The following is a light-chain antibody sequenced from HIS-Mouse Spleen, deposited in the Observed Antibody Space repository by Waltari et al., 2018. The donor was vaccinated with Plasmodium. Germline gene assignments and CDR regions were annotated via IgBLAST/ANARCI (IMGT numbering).Light chain of an antibody. CDR2: AAS. Sequence: DIQMTQSPSSLSASVGDRVTITCRASQSISSYLNWYQQKPGKPPKRLIYAASSLQSGVPSRFSGSGSGTDFTLSISSLQPEDFATYYCQQSYSTWTFGQGTKVEIK. J-gene: IGKJ1*01. CDR3: QQSYSTWT. CDR1: QSISSY. V-gene: IGKV1-39*01.